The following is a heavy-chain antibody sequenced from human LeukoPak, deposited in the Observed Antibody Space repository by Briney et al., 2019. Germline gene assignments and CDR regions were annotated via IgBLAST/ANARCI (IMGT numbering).Heavy chain of an antibody. J-gene: IGHJ6*03. D-gene: IGHD2-21*01. CDR3: ARVAYTYYYYHMDV. CDR1: GGSISSGSYY. V-gene: IGHV4-61*09. CDR2: IYTSGST. Sequence: PSETLSLTCTVSGGSISSGSYYWSWIRQPAGKGLEWIGHIYTSGSTNYNPSLKSRVTISVDTSKNQFSLKLSSVTAADTAVYYCARVAYTYYYYHMDVWGKGNTVTVSS.